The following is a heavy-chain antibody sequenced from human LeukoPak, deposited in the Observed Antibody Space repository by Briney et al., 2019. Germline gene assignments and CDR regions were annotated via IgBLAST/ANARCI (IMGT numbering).Heavy chain of an antibody. V-gene: IGHV3-30*02. CDR1: GFTFSSYG. Sequence: GGSLRLSCAASGFTFSSYGMQWVRQAPGKGLEWVAFIRYDGSNKYYADSVKGRFTISRDNAKNSLFLQMNSLRAEDTAVYYCARGSFLITFGGFIGWGQGTLVTVSS. CDR3: ARGSFLITFGGFIG. J-gene: IGHJ4*02. CDR2: IRYDGSNK. D-gene: IGHD3-16*02.